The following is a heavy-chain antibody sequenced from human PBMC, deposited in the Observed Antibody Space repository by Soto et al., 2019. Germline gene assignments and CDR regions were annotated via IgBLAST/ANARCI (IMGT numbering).Heavy chain of an antibody. Sequence: RASVKVSCKASGFTFTSSAVQWVRQARGQRLEWIGWIVVGSGNTNYAQKFQERVTITRDMSTSTAYMELSSLRSEDTAVYYCAADPDFWSGYYDESSWFDPWGQGTLVTVSS. CDR2: IVVGSGNT. D-gene: IGHD3-3*01. J-gene: IGHJ5*02. V-gene: IGHV1-58*01. CDR3: AADPDFWSGYYDESSWFDP. CDR1: GFTFTSSA.